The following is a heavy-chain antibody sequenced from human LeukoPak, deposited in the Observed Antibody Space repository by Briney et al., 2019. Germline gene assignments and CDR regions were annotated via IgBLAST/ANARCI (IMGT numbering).Heavy chain of an antibody. D-gene: IGHD4/OR15-4a*01. CDR1: GFTVSSNY. CDR2: IYSDNT. V-gene: IGHV3-53*01. J-gene: IGHJ4*02. Sequence: GGSLRLSCAASGFTVSSNYMSWVRQAPGKGLEWVSFIYSDNTHYSDSVKGRFTISRDNSKNTLQMNSLRAEDTAVYYCARRAGAYSHPYDYWGQGTLVTVSS. CDR3: ARRAGAYSHPYDY.